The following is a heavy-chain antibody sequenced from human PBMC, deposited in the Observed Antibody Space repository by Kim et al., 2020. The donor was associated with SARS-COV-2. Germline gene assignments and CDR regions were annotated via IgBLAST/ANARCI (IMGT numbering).Heavy chain of an antibody. J-gene: IGHJ6*02. Sequence: ATVKGRVTIETDDSKNTLYLQMNSLKTEDTAVYYCTIVAPLYYYYGMDVWGQGTTVTVSS. CDR3: TIVAPLYYYYGMDV. V-gene: IGHV3-15*01. D-gene: IGHD3-16*02.